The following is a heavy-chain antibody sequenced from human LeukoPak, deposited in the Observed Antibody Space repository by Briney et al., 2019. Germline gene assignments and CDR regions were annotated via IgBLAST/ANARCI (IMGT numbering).Heavy chain of an antibody. J-gene: IGHJ5*02. V-gene: IGHV4-39*07. CDR3: ARGGSMVATSWGLAWFDP. CDR2: IFHSGST. Sequence: SETLSLTCTVSGGSISSSGSYWGWIRQPPGKGLEWIGSIFHSGSTYYNPSLKSRVTISVDTSKNQFSLKLSSVTAADTAVYYCARGGSMVATSWGLAWFDPWGQGTLVTVSS. CDR1: GGSISSSGSY. D-gene: IGHD5-12*01.